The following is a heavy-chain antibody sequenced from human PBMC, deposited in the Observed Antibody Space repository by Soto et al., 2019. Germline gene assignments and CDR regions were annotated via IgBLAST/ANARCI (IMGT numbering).Heavy chain of an antibody. CDR2: INLDGTKT. CDR3: ARELVHGYLDL. CDR1: GFMFGAHW. D-gene: IGHD2-8*02. V-gene: IGHV3-74*01. J-gene: IGHJ5*02. Sequence: EVQLVEAGGGLVRPGGSLKLSCAASGFMFGAHWMHWVRQGPDKGLVFVARINLDGTKTNYADFVEGRFTISRDNAKKTLYLEMNSLRGDDTAVDFCARELVHGYLDLWGHGDLVTVSS.